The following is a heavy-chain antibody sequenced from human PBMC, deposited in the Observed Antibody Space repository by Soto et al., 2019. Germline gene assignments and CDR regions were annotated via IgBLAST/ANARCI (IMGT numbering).Heavy chain of an antibody. CDR2: MWDDGNTK. CDR3: ARVRAGFLESFDF. V-gene: IGHV3-33*01. Sequence: QEELVESGGGVVQPGRSLRLSCAASGLAFSGYGLHWVRQAPGKGLEWVAVMWDDGNTKYYAESVEGRFTISRDNSKSTLYLQMEGLRGEETAVYLCARVRAGFLESFDFWGQGILVTVSS. J-gene: IGHJ4*02. CDR1: GLAFSGYG. D-gene: IGHD3-3*01.